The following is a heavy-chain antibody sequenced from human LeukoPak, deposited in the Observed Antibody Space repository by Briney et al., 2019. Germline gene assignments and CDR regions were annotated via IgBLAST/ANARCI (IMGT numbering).Heavy chain of an antibody. J-gene: IGHJ4*02. CDR3: ARDGGIAAAGTFFDY. CDR1: GFTFSSYW. Sequence: GGSLRLSCAASGFTFSSYWMSWVRQAPGKGLEWVANIKQDGSEKYYVDSVKGRLTISRDNAKNSLYLQMNSLRAEDTAVYYCARDGGIAAAGTFFDYWGQGTLVTVSS. D-gene: IGHD6-13*01. V-gene: IGHV3-7*01. CDR2: IKQDGSEK.